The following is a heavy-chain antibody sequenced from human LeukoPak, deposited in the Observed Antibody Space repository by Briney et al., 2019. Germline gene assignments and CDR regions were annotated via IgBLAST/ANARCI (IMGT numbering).Heavy chain of an antibody. CDR1: GYTFTNYY. J-gene: IGHJ4*02. CDR3: ARATQQWFFFNF. V-gene: IGHV1-46*01. Sequence: VASVKVSCKASGYTFTNYYIHWVRQAPGQGLEWMGIVNPTGGSTSYAQKFQGRVTLTRDTSTSTVYMELSSLRSEDTAMYYCARATQQWFFFNFWGQGTLVTVSS. D-gene: IGHD3-22*01. CDR2: VNPTGGST.